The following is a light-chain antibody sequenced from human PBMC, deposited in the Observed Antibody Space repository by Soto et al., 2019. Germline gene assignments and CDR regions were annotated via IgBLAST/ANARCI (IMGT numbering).Light chain of an antibody. CDR3: CSSVGSLGVV. CDR1: SSDVGSYNL. Sequence: QSALTQPASVSGSPGQSITISCTGTSSDVGSYNLVSWYQQHPGKAPKLMIYEGSKRPSGVSNRFSGSKSGNTASLTISGLQDEDEGDYYCCSSVGSLGVVFGGGTKLTVL. CDR2: EGS. J-gene: IGLJ2*01. V-gene: IGLV2-23*01.